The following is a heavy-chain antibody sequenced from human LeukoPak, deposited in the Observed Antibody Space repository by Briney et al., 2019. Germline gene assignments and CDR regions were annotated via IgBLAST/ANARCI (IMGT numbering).Heavy chain of an antibody. D-gene: IGHD1-14*01. CDR3: AREGYDRGFDP. V-gene: IGHV4-59*01. J-gene: IGHJ5*02. Sequence: PSETLSLTCTVSGGSISSYYWSWIRQPPGKGLEWIGYIYYSGSTNYNPSLKSRVTISVDTSKNQFSLKLSSVTAADTAVYYCAREGYDRGFDPWGQGTLVTVSS. CDR1: GGSISSYY. CDR2: IYYSGST.